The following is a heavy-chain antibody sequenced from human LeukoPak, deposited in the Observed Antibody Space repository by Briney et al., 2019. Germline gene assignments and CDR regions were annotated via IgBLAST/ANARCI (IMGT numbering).Heavy chain of an antibody. D-gene: IGHD6-19*01. CDR2: IYDSGST. Sequence: SETLSLTCTVSGGSISSNYWSWIRQPPGKGLEWIWYIYDSGSTNYNPSLRSRVTISADTSKNQFSLKLSSVTAADTAVYYCARREYSSGWYYFDYWGQGTLVTVSS. J-gene: IGHJ4*02. CDR3: ARREYSSGWYYFDY. V-gene: IGHV4-59*08. CDR1: GGSISSNY.